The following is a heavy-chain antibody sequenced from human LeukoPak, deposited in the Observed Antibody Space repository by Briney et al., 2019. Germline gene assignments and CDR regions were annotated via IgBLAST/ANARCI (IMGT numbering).Heavy chain of an antibody. Sequence: SETLSLTCAVSGGSISSDNWWSWVRQPPGKGLEWIGEIYHSGSTNYNPSLKSRVTISVDKSKNQFSLKLSSVTAVDTAVYYCARGDGSCTGTSCYEIDYWGQGTLVTVSS. CDR1: GGSISSDNW. CDR3: ARGDGSCTGTSCYEIDY. CDR2: IYHSGST. J-gene: IGHJ4*02. D-gene: IGHD2-2*01. V-gene: IGHV4-4*02.